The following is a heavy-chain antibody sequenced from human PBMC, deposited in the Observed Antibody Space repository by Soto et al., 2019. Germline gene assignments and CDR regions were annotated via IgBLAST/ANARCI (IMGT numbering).Heavy chain of an antibody. Sequence: EVQLLESGGGLVQPGGSLRLSCAASGFTFSSYAMSWVRQAPGKGLEWVSAITGSGDSTYYADSVKGRFTVSRDNSKNPLYRQRTSLRAEERAVYYCAKVFVFTIREGFDYWGLGTLSPSPQ. V-gene: IGHV3-23*01. CDR1: GFTFSSYA. CDR2: ITGSGDST. CDR3: AKVFVFTIREGFDY. D-gene: IGHD3-3*01. J-gene: IGHJ4*02.